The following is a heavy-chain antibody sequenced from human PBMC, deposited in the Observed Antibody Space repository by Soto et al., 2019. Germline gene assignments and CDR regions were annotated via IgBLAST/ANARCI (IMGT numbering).Heavy chain of an antibody. CDR3: ARQIPYDFWSGYGNAFDI. D-gene: IGHD3-3*01. CDR1: GGSISSYY. J-gene: IGHJ3*02. Sequence: ETLSLTCTVSGGSISSYYWGRIRQPPGKGLEWIGSIYYSGSTYYNPSLKSRVTISVDTSKNQFSLKLSSVTAADTAVYYCARQIPYDFWSGYGNAFDIWGQGTMVTVSS. V-gene: IGHV4-39*01. CDR2: IYYSGST.